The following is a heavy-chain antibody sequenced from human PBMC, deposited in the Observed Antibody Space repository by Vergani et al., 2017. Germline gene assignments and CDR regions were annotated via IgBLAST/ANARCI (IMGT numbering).Heavy chain of an antibody. CDR1: GFTFSSCV. CDR2: INNNGVNT. J-gene: IGHJ4*02. Sequence: EVQLVESGGGLVQPGGSLRLSCSASGFTFSSCVLHWVRQAPGKGLEYVSAINNNGVNTYYADSVKGRFTISRDNSKNTLYLQMSSLRADDTAVYYCVKGRNDSSGYYRAFDYWGQGTLVTVSS. CDR3: VKGRNDSSGYYRAFDY. D-gene: IGHD3-22*01. V-gene: IGHV3-64D*06.